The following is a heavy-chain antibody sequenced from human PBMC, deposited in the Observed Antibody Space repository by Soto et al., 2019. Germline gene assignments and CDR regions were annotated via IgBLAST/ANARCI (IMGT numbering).Heavy chain of an antibody. CDR3: ATTMVRDSTGRYYYYMDV. J-gene: IGHJ6*03. CDR2: IKQDGSEK. CDR1: GFTFSSYW. D-gene: IGHD3-10*01. Sequence: EVQLVESGGGLVQPGGSLRLSCAASGFTFSSYWMSWVRQAPGKGLEWVANIKQDGSEKYYVDSVKGRFTISRDNAKNSLYLQMNSLRAEDTAVYYCATTMVRDSTGRYYYYMDVWGKGTTVTVSS. V-gene: IGHV3-7*01.